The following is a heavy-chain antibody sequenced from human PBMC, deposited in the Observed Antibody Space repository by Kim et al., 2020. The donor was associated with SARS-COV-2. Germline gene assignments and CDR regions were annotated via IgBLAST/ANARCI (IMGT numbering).Heavy chain of an antibody. CDR1: GFTFSSYG. V-gene: IGHV3-23*01. D-gene: IGHD4-17*01. J-gene: IGHJ4*02. CDR2: ISHTGDIT. CDR3: AIRGSNYGAYNY. Sequence: GGSLRLSCAGSGFTFSSYGMSWVRQAPGKGLEWVSAISHTGDITDYADSMKGRFTISRDNSKNTLYLQMNSRRADDTALYYCAIRGSNYGAYNYWGQGTLVTVSS.